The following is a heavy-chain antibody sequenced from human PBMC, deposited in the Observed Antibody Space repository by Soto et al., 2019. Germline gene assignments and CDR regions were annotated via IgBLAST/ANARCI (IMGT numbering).Heavy chain of an antibody. CDR3: ASPSSSGWYSFDY. D-gene: IGHD6-19*01. CDR2: IIPILGIA. J-gene: IGHJ4*02. V-gene: IGHV1-69*02. Sequence: QVQLVQSGAEVKKPGSSVKVSCKASGGTFSSYTISWVRQAPGQGLEWMGRIIPILGIANYAQKFQGRVTXTXDXXTSTAYMELSSLRSEDTAVYYCASPSSSGWYSFDYWGQGTLVTVSS. CDR1: GGTFSSYT.